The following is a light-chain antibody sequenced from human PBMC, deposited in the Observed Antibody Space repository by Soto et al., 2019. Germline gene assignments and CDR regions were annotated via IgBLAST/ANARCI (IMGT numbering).Light chain of an antibody. J-gene: IGKJ1*01. CDR2: TAS. CDR3: QQYKHWLRT. Sequence: QLGHSQSCRAACGGGGETTTGGASQGISSYLAWYQQKPGKAPKLLISTASTLQSGVPSRFSGSGSGTECTLTIPRLQSEDLATHHCQQYKHWLRTFAQGTQLDIK. V-gene: IGKV1-9*01. CDR1: QGISSY.